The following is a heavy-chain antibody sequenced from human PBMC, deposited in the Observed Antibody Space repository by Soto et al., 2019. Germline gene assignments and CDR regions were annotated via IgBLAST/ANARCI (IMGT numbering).Heavy chain of an antibody. CDR1: GGSISGSRSY. J-gene: IGHJ5*02. Sequence: QLQLQESGPGLVKPSETLSLTCNVSGGSISGSRSYWAWFRQPPGKELEWIANIFYAGNTYYNPSLKSRVTVSVDTSKNQFSLKLDSVTAADTAVYYCARQAAAPGIDLWFDPWGQGTLVTVSS. CDR2: IFYAGNT. D-gene: IGHD6-13*01. CDR3: ARQAAAPGIDLWFDP. V-gene: IGHV4-39*01.